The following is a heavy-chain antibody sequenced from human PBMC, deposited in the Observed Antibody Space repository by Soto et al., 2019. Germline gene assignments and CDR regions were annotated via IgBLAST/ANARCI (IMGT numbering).Heavy chain of an antibody. D-gene: IGHD2-8*02. J-gene: IGHJ4*02. Sequence: SETLSLTCAVYGGSFSGYYWPLIRQPPGTGLEWIGEINHSGSTNYNPSLKSRVTISVDTSKDQFSLKLTSVTAADTAVYYCARDKITGLFDYWGQGTLVTVSS. CDR1: GGSFSGYY. CDR3: ARDKITGLFDY. V-gene: IGHV4-34*01. CDR2: INHSGST.